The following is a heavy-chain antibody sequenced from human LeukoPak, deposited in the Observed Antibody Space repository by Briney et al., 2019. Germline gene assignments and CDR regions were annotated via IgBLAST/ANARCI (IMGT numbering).Heavy chain of an antibody. CDR3: AKDCDSSGYPDY. CDR1: GFTFDDYA. V-gene: IGHV3-43*02. CDR2: ISGDGGST. J-gene: IGHJ4*02. D-gene: IGHD3-22*01. Sequence: GGSLLLSSSASGFTFDDYAMHCVRQAPEKGLEWVSLISGDGGSTYSSDSLKGRFTISIYNSKNSLYLQLNSLRTDDTALYFCAKDCDSSGYPDYWGQGTLVTVSS.